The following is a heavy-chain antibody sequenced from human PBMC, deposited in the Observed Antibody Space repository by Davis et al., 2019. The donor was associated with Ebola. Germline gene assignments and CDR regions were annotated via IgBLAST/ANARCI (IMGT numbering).Heavy chain of an antibody. V-gene: IGHV1-69*05. CDR1: GGTFSSYA. Sequence: AASVKVSCKASGGTFSSYAISWVRQAPGQGLEWMGGIIPIFGTANYAQKLQGRVTMTTDTSTSTAYMELRSLRSDDTAVYYCARDVRPYYYDSSGSNWFDPWGQGTLVTVSS. J-gene: IGHJ5*02. CDR3: ARDVRPYYYDSSGSNWFDP. D-gene: IGHD3-22*01. CDR2: IIPIFGTA.